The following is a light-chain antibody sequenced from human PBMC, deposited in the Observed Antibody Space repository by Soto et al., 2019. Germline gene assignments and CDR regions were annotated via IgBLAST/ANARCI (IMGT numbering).Light chain of an antibody. CDR2: AVN. CDR3: CSYTTSSTYV. Sequence: QAVLTQPASVSGSPGQSIAISCTGTSSDVGAYNYVSWYQQHPGKAPKLMIYAVNNRPSGVSNRFSGSTSGNTASLTISGLQAEDEADYYCCSYTTSSTYVFGTGTKLTVL. J-gene: IGLJ1*01. V-gene: IGLV2-14*03. CDR1: SSDVGAYNY.